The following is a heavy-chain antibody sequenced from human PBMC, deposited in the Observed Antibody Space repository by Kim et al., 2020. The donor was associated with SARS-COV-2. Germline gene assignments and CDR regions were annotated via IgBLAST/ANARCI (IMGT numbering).Heavy chain of an antibody. CDR2: ISAYNGNT. Sequence: ASVKVSCKASGYTFTSYGISWVRQAPGQGLEWMGWISAYNGNTNYAQKLQGRVTMTTDTSTSTAYMELRSLRSDDTAVYYCAREASSFCSGGSCYLGHWYFDLWGRGTLVTVSS. J-gene: IGHJ2*01. V-gene: IGHV1-18*01. CDR1: GYTFTSYG. CDR3: AREASSFCSGGSCYLGHWYFDL. D-gene: IGHD2-15*01.